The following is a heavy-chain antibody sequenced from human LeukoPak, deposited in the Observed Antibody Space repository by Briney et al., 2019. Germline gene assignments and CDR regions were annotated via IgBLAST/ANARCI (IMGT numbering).Heavy chain of an antibody. D-gene: IGHD3-10*01. Sequence: SETLSLTCNVSGGSISSYYWSWIRQPAGQGLEWIGRIYTSGSTTYNPSLKSRVTTLVDTSKNQFSLKLSSVTAADTAVYYCARLGHWFDFDYWGQGTLVTVSS. V-gene: IGHV4-4*07. CDR2: IYTSGST. CDR3: ARLGHWFDFDY. J-gene: IGHJ4*02. CDR1: GGSISSYY.